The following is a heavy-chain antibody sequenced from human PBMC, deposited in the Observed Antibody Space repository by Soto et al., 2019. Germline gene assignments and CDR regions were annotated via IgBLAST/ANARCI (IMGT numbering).Heavy chain of an antibody. V-gene: IGHV2-5*01. CDR1: GFSLSTSGVG. CDR2: IYWNDDK. CDR3: GAFDI. J-gene: IGHJ3*02. Sequence: QITLKESGPTLVKPTQTLTLTCTFSGFSLSTSGVGVGWIRQPPGKALEWLALIYWNDDKRYSPSLKNRLTLTKDTSKNHVVLTTTNMDPVDPATYYYGAFDIWAQGTMVTVSS.